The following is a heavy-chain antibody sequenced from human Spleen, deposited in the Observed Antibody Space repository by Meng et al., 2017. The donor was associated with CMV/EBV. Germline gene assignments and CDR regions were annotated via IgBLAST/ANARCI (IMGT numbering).Heavy chain of an antibody. V-gene: IGHV3-30*02. CDR2: IRNDGTTK. D-gene: IGHD3-22*01. CDR3: AQDGLPSSFYGSSGRSPFLFGLAYY. Sequence: GGSLRLSCAASGFAFSIYGMHWVRQAPGKGLDWVAFIRNDGTTKYYADSVKGRFTISRDKSKNLVYLQMNSLGPEDTGVFYCAQDGLPSSFYGSSGRSPFLFGLAYYWGQGTLVTVSS. J-gene: IGHJ4*02. CDR1: GFAFSIYG.